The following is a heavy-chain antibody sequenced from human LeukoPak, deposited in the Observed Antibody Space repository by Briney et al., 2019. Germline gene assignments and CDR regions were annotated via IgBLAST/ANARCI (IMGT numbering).Heavy chain of an antibody. D-gene: IGHD3-22*01. V-gene: IGHV4-4*07. CDR1: GGSISSYY. J-gene: IGHJ5*02. CDR3: AREKNYYDSSGYYYVWFDP. CDR2: IYTSGST. Sequence: PSETLSLTCTVSGGSISSYYWSWIRQPAGKGLEWIGRIYTSGSTNYNPSLKSRVTMSVDTSKNQFSLKLSSVTAADTAVYYCAREKNYYDSSGYYYVWFDPWGQGTLVTVSS.